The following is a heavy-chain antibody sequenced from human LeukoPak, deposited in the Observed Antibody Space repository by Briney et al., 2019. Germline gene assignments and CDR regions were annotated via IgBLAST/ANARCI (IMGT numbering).Heavy chain of an antibody. CDR2: IYSGGST. CDR3: AKDLQYGGRSSSWCDY. CDR1: GFTVSSNY. D-gene: IGHD6-13*01. J-gene: IGHJ4*02. V-gene: IGHV3-53*01. Sequence: GGSLRLSCAASGFTVSSNYMSWVRQAPGKGLEWVSVIYSGGSTYYADSVKGRFTISRDNSKNTLYLQMNSLRAEDTAVYYCAKDLQYGGRSSSWCDYWGQGTLVTVSS.